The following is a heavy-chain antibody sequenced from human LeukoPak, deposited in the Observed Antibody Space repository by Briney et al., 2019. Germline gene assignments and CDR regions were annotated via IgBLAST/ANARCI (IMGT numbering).Heavy chain of an antibody. CDR3: ATAAAGTFYYYGMDV. V-gene: IGHV1-24*01. CDR2: FDPEDGET. J-gene: IGHJ6*02. Sequence: ASVKVSCKVSGYTLTELSTHWVRQAPGKGLEWMGGFDPEDGETIYAQKFQGRVTMTEDTSTDTAYMELSSLRSEDTAVYYCATAAAGTFYYYGMDVWGQGTTVTVSS. D-gene: IGHD6-13*01. CDR1: GYTLTELS.